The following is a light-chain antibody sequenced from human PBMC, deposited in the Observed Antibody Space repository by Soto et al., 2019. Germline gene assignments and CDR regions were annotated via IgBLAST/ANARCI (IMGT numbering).Light chain of an antibody. CDR3: SSYTSSSTVV. J-gene: IGLJ2*01. Sequence: QSVLTQPASVSGSPGQSITISCTGTSSVVGGYNYVSWYQHHPGKAPKLVIYDVSDRPSGVSNRFSGSKSGNTASLTISGLQAEDEADFYCSSYTSSSTVVFGGGTKVTVL. V-gene: IGLV2-14*03. CDR2: DVS. CDR1: SSVVGGYNY.